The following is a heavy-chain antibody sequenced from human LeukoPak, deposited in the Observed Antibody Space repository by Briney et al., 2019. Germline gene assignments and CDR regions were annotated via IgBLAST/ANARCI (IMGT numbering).Heavy chain of an antibody. D-gene: IGHD3-22*01. V-gene: IGHV4-61*02. J-gene: IGHJ4*02. CDR3: AGGNFYDSRGHPYHFHF. Sequence: PSETLSLTCTVSGGSISSGYYYWSWIRQPAGKGLEWIGRMYTSGSTEYNPSLNSRVTISEDTSKNQFSLKLTSVTAADTAVYYCAGGNFYDSRGHPYHFHFWGQGTLVSVSS. CDR2: MYTSGST. CDR1: GGSISSGYYY.